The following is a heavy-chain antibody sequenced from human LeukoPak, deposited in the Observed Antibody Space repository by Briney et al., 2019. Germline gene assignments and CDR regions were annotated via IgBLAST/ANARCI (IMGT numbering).Heavy chain of an antibody. Sequence: GGSLRLSCPASGFNFASYAMKWVRQAPGKGLESVSAISGDGRSTYYAGSVKGRFTISRDNSKYTLSLQMSSLRADDTAMYYCAKDMARSRLTSCDYWGQGTLVTVSS. V-gene: IGHV3-23*01. CDR2: ISGDGRST. CDR1: GFNFASYA. CDR3: AKDMARSRLTSCDY. J-gene: IGHJ4*02. D-gene: IGHD2-2*01.